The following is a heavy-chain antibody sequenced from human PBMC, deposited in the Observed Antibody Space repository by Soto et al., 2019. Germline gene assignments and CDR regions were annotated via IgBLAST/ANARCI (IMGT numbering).Heavy chain of an antibody. V-gene: IGHV5-10-1*01. D-gene: IGHD5-18*01. Sequence: QMPGKGLEWMGRIDPSDSYTNYSPSFQGHVTIPADKSISTAYLQWSSLKASDTAMYYCARHSGDMVSSAPGYWGQGTLVTVSS. CDR2: IDPSDSYT. J-gene: IGHJ4*02. CDR3: ARHSGDMVSSAPGY.